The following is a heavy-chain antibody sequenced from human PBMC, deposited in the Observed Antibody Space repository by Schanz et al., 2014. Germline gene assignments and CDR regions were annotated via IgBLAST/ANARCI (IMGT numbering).Heavy chain of an antibody. D-gene: IGHD4-17*01. V-gene: IGHV4-34*11. CDR1: GGSFSSNY. CDR2: IYYSGSS. Sequence: QVQLQQWGAGLLKPSETLSLTCAVYGGSFSSNYWSWIRQPPGKGLEWIGYIYYSGSSDYNPSLKSRVTISVDTSKSQFSLKLSSVTAADTAVYYCARDRGHGDLPGDIWGQGTMVTVSS. CDR3: ARDRGHGDLPGDI. J-gene: IGHJ3*02.